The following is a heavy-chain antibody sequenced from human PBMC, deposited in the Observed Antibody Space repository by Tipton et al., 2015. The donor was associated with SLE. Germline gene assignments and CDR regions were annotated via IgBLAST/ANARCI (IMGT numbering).Heavy chain of an antibody. J-gene: IGHJ6*03. CDR2: IYNSGIT. CDR3: VKSVVVVSPRDYYYYMDV. CDR1: GDSFSSGSSS. D-gene: IGHD2-15*01. Sequence: TLSLTCTVSGDSFSSGSSSWNWVRQPAGKGLEWIGLIYNSGITNYNPSLQSRVTLSVDMSKNQFSLRLSSVTAADTGGYYCVKSVVVVSPRDYYYYMDVWGKGTTVTVSS. V-gene: IGHV4-61*02.